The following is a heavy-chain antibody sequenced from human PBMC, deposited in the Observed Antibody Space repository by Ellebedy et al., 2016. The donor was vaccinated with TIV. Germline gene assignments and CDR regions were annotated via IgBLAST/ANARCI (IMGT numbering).Heavy chain of an antibody. CDR3: ARETPYDMFDP. CDR1: GGSISSYY. J-gene: IGHJ5*02. Sequence: SETLSLTXTVSGGSISSYYWSWIRQPAGKGLEWIGRFSVTGSTNSNPSLNSRVSMSVDTSKNQFSLKLSSVTAADTAVYYCARETPYDMFDPWGQGTLVIVSS. V-gene: IGHV4-4*07. CDR2: FSVTGST. D-gene: IGHD3-9*01.